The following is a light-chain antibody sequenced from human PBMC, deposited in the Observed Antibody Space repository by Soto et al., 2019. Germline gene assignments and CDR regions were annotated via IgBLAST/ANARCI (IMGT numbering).Light chain of an antibody. CDR2: DAS. Sequence: EIVLTQSPDTLSLSPGERATLSCRASQSVRNNYLAWYQQKPGQAPRFLIYDASSRATGIPDRFSGSGSGTDFTLTISRLVPEDFAVYYCHQYGSTPLTFGGGTKVDIE. V-gene: IGKV3-20*01. J-gene: IGKJ4*01. CDR1: QSVRNNY. CDR3: HQYGSTPLT.